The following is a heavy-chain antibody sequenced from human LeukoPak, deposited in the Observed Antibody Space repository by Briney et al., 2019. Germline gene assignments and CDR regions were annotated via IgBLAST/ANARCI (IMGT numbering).Heavy chain of an antibody. CDR3: ARDHHPPRFDP. V-gene: IGHV3-7*01. J-gene: IGHJ5*02. Sequence: GGSLRLSCAASGLTSSSYWMSWVRQAPGKGLEWVANIKQDGSEKYYVDSVKGRFTISRDNAKNSLYLQMNSLRAEDTAVYYCARDHHPPRFDPWGQGTLVTVSS. CDR1: GLTSSSYW. CDR2: IKQDGSEK.